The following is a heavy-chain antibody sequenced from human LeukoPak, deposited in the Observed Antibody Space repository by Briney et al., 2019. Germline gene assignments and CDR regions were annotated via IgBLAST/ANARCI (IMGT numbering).Heavy chain of an antibody. J-gene: IGHJ4*02. CDR2: MNPNTGNA. V-gene: IGHV1-8*03. CDR3: ARVGYSNSYDY. CDR1: GYTFTNFD. D-gene: IGHD4-11*01. Sequence: ASVKVSCKASGYTFTNFDINWVRQATGQGLEWMGWMNPNTGNAGYAQKFQDRVTITWDASISTAYMDLSSLRSEDTAVYYCARVGYSNSYDYWGQGTLVTVSS.